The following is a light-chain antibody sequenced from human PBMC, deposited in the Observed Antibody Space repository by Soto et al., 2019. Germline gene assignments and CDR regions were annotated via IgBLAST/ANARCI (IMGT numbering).Light chain of an antibody. CDR3: QQYGTSPWT. CDR2: DAS. Sequence: EIVLTQSPGTLSLSPGERATLSCRASQRISNSYLAWYQQKPGQAPRLLLYDASSRATGIPDRVSGSGSGTDFTLTISRLEPEDFAVYYCQQYGTSPWTFGQGARLEI. CDR1: QRISNSY. J-gene: IGKJ5*01. V-gene: IGKV3-20*01.